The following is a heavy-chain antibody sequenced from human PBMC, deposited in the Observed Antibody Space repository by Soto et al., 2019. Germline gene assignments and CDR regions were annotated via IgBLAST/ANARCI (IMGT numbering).Heavy chain of an antibody. CDR2: IIPIFGTA. J-gene: IGHJ6*02. CDR3: ARSKHGSSWYTPPYYYYGMDV. V-gene: IGHV1-69*13. D-gene: IGHD6-13*01. CDR1: GGTFSSYA. Sequence: ASVKVSCKASGGTFSSYAISWVRQAPGQGLEWMGGIIPIFGTANYAQKFQGRVTITADESTSTAYMELSSLGSEDTAVYYCARSKHGSSWYTPPYYYYGMDVWGQGTTVTVSS.